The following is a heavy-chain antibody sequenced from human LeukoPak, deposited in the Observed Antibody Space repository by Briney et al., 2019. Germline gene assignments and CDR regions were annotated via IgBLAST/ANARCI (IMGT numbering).Heavy chain of an antibody. Sequence: SQTLSLTCTLSGGSFNSYYWSWVRPPPGKGIGWVGYIFYDGNTKYDTSLDSRVTISLDTSQRQCSMKLSSVTAADTAVYYCAREYTHNWFDPWGQGTLVTVSS. D-gene: IGHD5-18*01. V-gene: IGHV4-59*12. CDR3: AREYTHNWFDP. CDR2: IFYDGNT. CDR1: GGSFNSYY. J-gene: IGHJ5*02.